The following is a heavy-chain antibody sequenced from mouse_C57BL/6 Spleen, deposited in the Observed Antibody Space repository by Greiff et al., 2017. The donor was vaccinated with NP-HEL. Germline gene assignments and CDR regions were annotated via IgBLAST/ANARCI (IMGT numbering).Heavy chain of an antibody. V-gene: IGHV1-61*01. CDR3: AREGDSLYYFDY. J-gene: IGHJ2*01. CDR2: IYPSDSET. D-gene: IGHD3-2*01. Sequence: QVQLKQPGAELVRPGSSVKLSCKASGYTFTSYWMDWVKQRPGQGLEWIGNIYPSDSETHYNQKFKDKATLTVDKSSSTAYMQLSSLTSEDSAVYYCAREGDSLYYFDYWGQGTTLTVSS. CDR1: GYTFTSYW.